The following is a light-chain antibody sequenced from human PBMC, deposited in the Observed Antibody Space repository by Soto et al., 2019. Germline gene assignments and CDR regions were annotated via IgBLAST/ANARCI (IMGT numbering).Light chain of an antibody. CDR3: QHYNSYSRT. J-gene: IGKJ1*01. CDR2: KAS. V-gene: IGKV1-5*03. Sequence: DIQMTQSPSTLSASVGDRVTISCRASDNINTWVAWYQQKPGKAPNLLIYKASTLETGVPSRFTGSGSGTEFTLTISSLAPEDFASYYCQHYNSYSRTFGQGTKVEIK. CDR1: DNINTW.